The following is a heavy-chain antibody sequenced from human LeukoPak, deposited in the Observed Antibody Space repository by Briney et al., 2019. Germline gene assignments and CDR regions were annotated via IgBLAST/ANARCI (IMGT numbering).Heavy chain of an antibody. Sequence: PSETLSLTCTISGSSITSVSHYWGWIRQPPGKGLEWIGDIYYTGSTYYSPSVRSRVTMSVHTSENQFSLRVTSVAAVDTAVYYCPRRWGNIVGVTYEYWGQGTLVTVSS. V-gene: IGHV4-39*01. CDR1: GSSITSVSHY. D-gene: IGHD3-16*01. J-gene: IGHJ4*02. CDR3: PRRWGNIVGVTYEY. CDR2: IYYTGST.